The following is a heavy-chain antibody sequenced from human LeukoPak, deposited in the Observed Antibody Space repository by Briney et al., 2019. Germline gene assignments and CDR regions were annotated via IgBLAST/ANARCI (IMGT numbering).Heavy chain of an antibody. CDR3: AKHELTEDALDL. D-gene: IGHD7-27*01. V-gene: IGHV3-23*01. CDR1: GFTFSIYA. CDR2: TGGGGDT. J-gene: IGHJ4*02. Sequence: GGSLRLSCSASGFTFSIYAMSWVRQAPGKGLEWVSSTGGGGDTYYAASVNGLFTITKANTKNTQYQKLNLMTADDTALYCCAKHELTEDALDLWGQGTLVTVSS.